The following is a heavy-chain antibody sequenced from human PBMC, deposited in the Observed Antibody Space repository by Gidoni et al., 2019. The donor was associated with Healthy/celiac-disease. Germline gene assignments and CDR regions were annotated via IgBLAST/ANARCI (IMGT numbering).Heavy chain of an antibody. J-gene: IGHJ3*02. CDR2: IKSKTDGGTT. V-gene: IGHV3-15*01. CDR3: TTVMLADHEDAFDI. Sequence: EVQLVDSGGGLVKPGGSLSLSCSSSRFPFSTPWMSWVRQAPGKGLEWVGRIKSKTDGGTTDYAAPVKGRFTISRDDSKNTLYLQMNSLKTEDTAVYYCTTVMLADHEDAFDIWGQGTMVTVSS. D-gene: IGHD2-8*01. CDR1: RFPFSTPW.